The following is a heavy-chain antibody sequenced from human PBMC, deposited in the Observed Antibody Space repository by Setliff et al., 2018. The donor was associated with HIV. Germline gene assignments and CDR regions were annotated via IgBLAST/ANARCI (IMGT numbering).Heavy chain of an antibody. CDR3: ARAPPGIQLRTTTNGPYYFDF. J-gene: IGHJ4*02. V-gene: IGHV4-38-2*01. Sequence: SETLSLTCAVSGYYISGGYYWCWIRQSPGKGLEWIGCIFNSGQTYYNPSLNSRIAISMDTSENQFSLRLTSVTAADTALYFCARAPPGIQLRTTTNGPYYFDFWGQGLLVTVSS. CDR1: GYYISGGYY. CDR2: IFNSGQT. D-gene: IGHD1-1*01.